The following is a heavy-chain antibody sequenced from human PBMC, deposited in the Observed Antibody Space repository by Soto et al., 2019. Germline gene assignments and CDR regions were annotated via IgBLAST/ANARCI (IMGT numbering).Heavy chain of an antibody. D-gene: IGHD3-22*01. J-gene: IGHJ5*01. CDR3: ARESPLTDGFNGYSRIFDF. CDR1: GGTFTSDA. V-gene: IGHV1-69*01. CDR2: IIPVVGTA. Sequence: QVQLVQSGTEVKKPGSAVKVSCKTSGGTFTSDAISWVRQVPGQGLEWMGGIIPVVGTANNAPKFQARLTVTADEPTNTVSMVLTGLRSEDTAVYYCARESPLTDGFNGYSRIFDFWGQGTLVTVSS.